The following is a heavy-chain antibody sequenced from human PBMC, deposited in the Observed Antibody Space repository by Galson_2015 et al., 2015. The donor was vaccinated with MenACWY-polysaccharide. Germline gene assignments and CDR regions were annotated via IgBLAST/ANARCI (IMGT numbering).Heavy chain of an antibody. CDR3: ASGVSPAGIATAKFLNDY. J-gene: IGHJ4*02. D-gene: IGHD6-13*01. V-gene: IGHV1-8*01. CDR1: GYTFTSYD. CDR2: MNPNSGNT. Sequence: SVKVSCKASGYTFTSYDINWVRQATGRGLEWMGWMNPNSGNTGYPQRFQGRVTMTRNTSITTAYLELSSLRSEDTAVYYCASGVSPAGIATAKFLNDYWRQGTLLTVSS.